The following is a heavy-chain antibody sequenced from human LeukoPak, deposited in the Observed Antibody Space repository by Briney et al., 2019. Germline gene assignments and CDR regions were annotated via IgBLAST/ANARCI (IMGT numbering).Heavy chain of an antibody. Sequence: SETLSLTCTVSGGSISSYYWSWIRQPPGKGLEWIGYIYYSGSTNYNPSLKSRVTISVDTSKNQFSLKLSSVTAADTAVYYCARGPTYYYDSSGPPPLDYWGQGTLVTVSS. J-gene: IGHJ4*02. D-gene: IGHD3-22*01. CDR2: IYYSGST. CDR1: GGSISSYY. V-gene: IGHV4-59*01. CDR3: ARGPTYYYDSSGPPPLDY.